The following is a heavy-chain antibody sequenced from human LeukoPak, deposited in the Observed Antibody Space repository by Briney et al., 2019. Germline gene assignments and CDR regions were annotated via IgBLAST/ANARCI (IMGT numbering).Heavy chain of an antibody. CDR3: ARRVMVTTDYFDY. CDR2: IYHSGST. V-gene: IGHV4-38-2*02. CDR1: GYSINSAYY. Sequence: PSETLSRTCTVSGYSINSAYYWGWIRQPPGKGLQWIGSIYHSGSTHYNPSLKSRVTISVDTSKNKFSLKLSSVTAADTAVYYCARRVMVTTDYFDYWGQGTLVTVSS. J-gene: IGHJ4*02. D-gene: IGHD4-17*01.